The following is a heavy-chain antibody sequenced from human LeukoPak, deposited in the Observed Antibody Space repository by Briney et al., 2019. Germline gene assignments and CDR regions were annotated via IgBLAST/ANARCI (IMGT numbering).Heavy chain of an antibody. J-gene: IGHJ4*02. CDR2: FYGDGTR. D-gene: IGHD1-14*01. CDR3: AAPLTGLHH. V-gene: IGHV3-53*01. Sequence: PGGSLRLSCAASGLSVSDNYMAWVRQRAGGGLEWVSGFYGDGTRHYADSVKGRFTISKDKSKNTLDLHMNSLRADDTAVYYCAAPLTGLHHWGQGILVSVSS. CDR1: GLSVSDNY.